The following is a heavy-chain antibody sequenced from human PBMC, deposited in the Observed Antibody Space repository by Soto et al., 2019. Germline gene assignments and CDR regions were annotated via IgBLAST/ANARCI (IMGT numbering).Heavy chain of an antibody. CDR3: ESSGSYCPLRWFDA. CDR2: INHSGST. CDR1: GGTFSGYY. J-gene: IGHJ5*02. V-gene: IGHV4-34*01. Sequence: SETLSLTCAVYGGTFSGYYWSWIRQPPGKGLEWSGEINHSGSTNYNPSLKSRVSISVETPTNQFSLKLSSVTAADTAVYYYESSGSYCPLRWFDACGQGTLVTVYS. D-gene: IGHD1-26*01.